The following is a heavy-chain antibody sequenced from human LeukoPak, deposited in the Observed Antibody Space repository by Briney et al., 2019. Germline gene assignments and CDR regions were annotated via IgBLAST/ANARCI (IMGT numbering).Heavy chain of an antibody. J-gene: IGHJ4*02. Sequence: SETLSLTCTVSSDSIKSYYWSWIRQPPGEGLGWIGYIYYSGSTKYNPSLKSRVTISVDTSKNQFSLKLTSVTAADTAVYYCARFGAYYFDYWGQGTLVTVSS. D-gene: IGHD3-10*01. V-gene: IGHV4-59*08. CDR2: IYYSGST. CDR3: ARFGAYYFDY. CDR1: SDSIKSYY.